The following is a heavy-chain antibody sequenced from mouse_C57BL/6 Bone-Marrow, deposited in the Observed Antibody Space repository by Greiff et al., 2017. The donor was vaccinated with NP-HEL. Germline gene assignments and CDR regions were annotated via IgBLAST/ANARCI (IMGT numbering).Heavy chain of an antibody. CDR3: ARDLGYYAWFAY. J-gene: IGHJ3*01. V-gene: IGHV3-6*01. D-gene: IGHD2-3*01. CDR1: GYSITSGYY. Sequence: ESGPGLVKPSQSLSLTCSVTGYSITSGYYWNWIRQFPGNKLEWMGYISYDGSNNYNPSLKNRISITRDTSKNQFFLKLNSVTTEDTATYYCARDLGYYAWFAYWGQGTLVTVSA. CDR2: ISYDGSN.